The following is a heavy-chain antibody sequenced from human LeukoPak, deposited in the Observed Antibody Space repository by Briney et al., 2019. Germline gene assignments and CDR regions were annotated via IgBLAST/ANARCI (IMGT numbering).Heavy chain of an antibody. CDR1: GFTFSSYS. CDR3: AGVIAAVAYYYYGMDV. V-gene: IGHV3-48*04. CDR2: ISSSSSTI. D-gene: IGHD6-13*01. J-gene: IGHJ6*02. Sequence: GGSLRLSCAASGFTFSSYSMNWVRQAPGKGLEWVSYISSSSSTIYYADSVKGRFTISRDNAKNSLYLQMNSLRAEDTAVYYCAGVIAAVAYYYYGMDVWGQGTTVTVSS.